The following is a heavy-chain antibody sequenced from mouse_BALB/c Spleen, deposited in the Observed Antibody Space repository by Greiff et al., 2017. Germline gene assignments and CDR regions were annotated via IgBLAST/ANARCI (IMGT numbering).Heavy chain of an antibody. CDR1: GFTFSDYY. Sequence: DVMLVESGGGLVKPGGSLKLSCAASGFTFSDYYMYWVRQTPEKRLEWVATISDGGSYTYYPDSVKGRFTISRDNAKNNLYLQMSSLKSEDTAMYYCARDVYYDYDAAMDYWGQGTSVTVSS. D-gene: IGHD2-4*01. CDR3: ARDVYYDYDAAMDY. CDR2: ISDGGSYT. J-gene: IGHJ4*01. V-gene: IGHV5-4*02.